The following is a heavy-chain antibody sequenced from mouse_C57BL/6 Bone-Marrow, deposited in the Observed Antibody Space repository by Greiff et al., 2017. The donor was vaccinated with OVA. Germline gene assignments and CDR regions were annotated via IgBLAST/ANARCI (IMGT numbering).Heavy chain of an antibody. CDR1: GYTFTSYG. CDR3: ARFRVYYDYSFAY. V-gene: IGHV1-58*01. D-gene: IGHD2-4*01. CDR2: IYIGNGYT. Sequence: EVKLMESGAELVRPGSSVKMSCKTSGYTFTSYGINWVKQRPGQGLEWIGYIYIGNGYTEYNEKFKGKATLTSDTSSSTAYMQLSSLTSEDSAIYFCARFRVYYDYSFAYWGQGTLVTVSA. J-gene: IGHJ3*01.